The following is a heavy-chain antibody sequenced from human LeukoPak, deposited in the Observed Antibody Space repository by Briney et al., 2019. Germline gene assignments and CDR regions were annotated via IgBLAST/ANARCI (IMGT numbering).Heavy chain of an antibody. J-gene: IGHJ4*02. CDR2: IKEDDSEK. D-gene: IGHD1-14*01. CDR1: GFIFSNYW. V-gene: IGHV3-7*01. CDR3: ARDPESQKGRDGLDY. Sequence: PGGSLRLSCAASGFIFSNYWMSWVRQAPGKGLEWVANIKEDDSEKRYADSVKGRFTISRDNAKNSLYLQMNNLRAEDTAVYYCARDPESQKGRDGLDYWGQGSLVTVAS.